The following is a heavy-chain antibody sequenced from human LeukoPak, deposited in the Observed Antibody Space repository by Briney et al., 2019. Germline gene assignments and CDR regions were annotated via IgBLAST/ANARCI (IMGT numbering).Heavy chain of an antibody. Sequence: GGSLRLSCAASGFTFSSYAMSWVRQAPGKGLEWVSAISGSGGSTYYADSVKGRFTISRDNFKNTLYLQMNSLRAEDTAVYYCAKHRIVVVPAAMGTWGQGTLVTVSS. CDR1: GFTFSSYA. D-gene: IGHD2-2*01. V-gene: IGHV3-23*01. CDR2: ISGSGGST. CDR3: AKHRIVVVPAAMGT. J-gene: IGHJ5*02.